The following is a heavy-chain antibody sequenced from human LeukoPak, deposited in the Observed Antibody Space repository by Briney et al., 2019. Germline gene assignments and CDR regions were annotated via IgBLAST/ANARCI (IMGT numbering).Heavy chain of an antibody. CDR1: GESISGFY. CDR3: ARWYYDYVWGSYRPPDAFDI. CDR2: IYYSGST. V-gene: IGHV4-59*08. J-gene: IGHJ3*02. D-gene: IGHD3-16*02. Sequence: SETLSLTCTVSGESISGFYWNWIRQPPGKGLEWIGYIYYSGSTNYNPSLKSRVTISIDTSKNQFSLKLSSVTAADTAVYYCARWYYDYVWGSYRPPDAFDIWGQGTMVTVSS.